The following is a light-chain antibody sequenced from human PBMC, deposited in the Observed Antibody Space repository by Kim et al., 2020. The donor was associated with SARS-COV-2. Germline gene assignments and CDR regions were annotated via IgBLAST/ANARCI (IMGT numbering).Light chain of an antibody. V-gene: IGLV1-47*01. CDR2: RNN. CDR3: AAWDDSLSGPRV. Sequence: ELTQPPSASGTPGQRVTISCSGSSSNIGSTYVYWYQQLPGTAPKLLIYRNNQRPSGVPDRFSASKSGTSASLAISGLRSEDEADYYCAAWDDSLSGPRVFGGGTQLTVL. J-gene: IGLJ3*02. CDR1: SSNIGSTY.